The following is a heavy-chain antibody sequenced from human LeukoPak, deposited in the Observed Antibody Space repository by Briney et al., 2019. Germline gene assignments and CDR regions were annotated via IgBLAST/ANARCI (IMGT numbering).Heavy chain of an antibody. CDR3: ARVGIAVAGTFWFDP. J-gene: IGHJ5*02. CDR2: IYYSGST. Sequence: PSETLSLTCTVSGGSISSSSYYWGWIRQPPGKGLEWIGSIYYSGSTYYNPSLKSRVTISVDTSKNQFSLKLSSVTAADTAVYYCARVGIAVAGTFWFDPWGQGTLVTVSS. D-gene: IGHD6-19*01. V-gene: IGHV4-39*07. CDR1: GGSISSSSYY.